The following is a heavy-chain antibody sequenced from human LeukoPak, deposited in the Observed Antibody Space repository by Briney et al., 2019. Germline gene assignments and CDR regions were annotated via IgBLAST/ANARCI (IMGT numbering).Heavy chain of an antibody. CDR2: ISSSSSYI. CDR1: GFTFSSYS. CDR3: ARDKVGGAQGY. J-gene: IGHJ4*02. Sequence: GGSLRLSCAASGFTFSSYSMNWVRQAPGKGLEWVSSISSSSSYIYYADSVRGRFTISRDNAKNSLYLQMNSLRAEDTAVYYCARDKVGGAQGYWGQGTLVTVSS. D-gene: IGHD3-10*01. V-gene: IGHV3-21*01.